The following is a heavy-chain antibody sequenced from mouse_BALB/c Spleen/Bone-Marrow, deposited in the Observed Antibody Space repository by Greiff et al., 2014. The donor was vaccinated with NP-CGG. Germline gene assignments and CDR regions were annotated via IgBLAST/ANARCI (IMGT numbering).Heavy chain of an antibody. V-gene: IGHV2-3*01. J-gene: IGHJ4*01. CDR2: IWGDESI. CDR3: AKVNRYGYAMDY. Sequence: QVQLKESGPGLVAPAQSLSITCTVSGFSLTSYGVSWVRQPPGKGLEWLGVIWGDESINYNSALISRLSIIKDNSKSQVFLKLNSVQTDDTATYYCAKVNRYGYAMDYWGQGTSVTVSS. D-gene: IGHD1-1*01. CDR1: GFSLTSYG.